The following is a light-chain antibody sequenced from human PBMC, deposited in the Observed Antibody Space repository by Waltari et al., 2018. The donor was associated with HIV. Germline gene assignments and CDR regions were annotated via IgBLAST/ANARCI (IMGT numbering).Light chain of an antibody. CDR2: DVS. J-gene: IGLJ2*01. CDR3: SSYAGSNNWVV. Sequence: QSALTQPPSASGSPGQSVTISCTGTSSDVGGYKYASWYQQHPGKAPNLMIYDVSKRPSGVPDRFSGSKSGNTASLTVSGLQAEDEADYYCSSYAGSNNWVVFGGGTKLTVL. CDR1: SSDVGGYKY. V-gene: IGLV2-8*01.